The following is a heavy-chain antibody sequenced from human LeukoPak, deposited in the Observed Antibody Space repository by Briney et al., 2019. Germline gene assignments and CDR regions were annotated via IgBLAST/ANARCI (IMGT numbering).Heavy chain of an antibody. V-gene: IGHV4-59*01. D-gene: IGHD2-8*01. CDR2: IYYSGST. J-gene: IGHJ6*02. CDR3: ARDQGQTGVGYYYGMDV. CDR1: GGSISSYY. Sequence: PSETLSLTCTVSGGSISSYYWSWIRQPPGKGLEWIGYIYYSGSTNYNPSLKSRVTISVDTSKNQFSLKLSSVTAADTAVYYCARDQGQTGVGYYYGMDVWGQGTTVTVSS.